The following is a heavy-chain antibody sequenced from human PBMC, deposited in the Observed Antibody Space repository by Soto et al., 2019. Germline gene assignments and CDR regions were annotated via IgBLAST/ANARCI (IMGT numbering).Heavy chain of an antibody. CDR2: IYYSGST. D-gene: IGHD3-22*01. V-gene: IGHV4-30-4*01. CDR1: GGSISSGDYY. CDR3: ARRLYYDSSGYPRGFDI. Sequence: QVQLQESGPGLVKPSQTLSLTCTVSGGSISSGDYYWSWIRQPPGKGLEWIGYIYYSGSTYYNPSLKSRVTISVDTSKNQFSLKLSSVTAADTAVYYCARRLYYDSSGYPRGFDIWGQGTMVTVSS. J-gene: IGHJ3*02.